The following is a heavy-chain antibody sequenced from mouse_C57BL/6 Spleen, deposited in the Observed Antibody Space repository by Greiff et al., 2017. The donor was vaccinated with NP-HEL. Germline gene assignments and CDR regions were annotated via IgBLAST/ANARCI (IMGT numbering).Heavy chain of an antibody. J-gene: IGHJ1*03. CDR1: GYSFTDYN. V-gene: IGHV1-39*01. CDR2: INPNYGTT. CDR3: VYYSNYDWYFDV. Sequence: VQLQQSGPELVKPGASVKISCKASGYSFTDYNMNWVKQSNGKSLEWIGVINPNYGTTSYNQKFKGKATLTVDQSSSTAYMQLNSLTSEDSAVYYCVYYSNYDWYFDVWGTGTTVTVSS. D-gene: IGHD2-5*01.